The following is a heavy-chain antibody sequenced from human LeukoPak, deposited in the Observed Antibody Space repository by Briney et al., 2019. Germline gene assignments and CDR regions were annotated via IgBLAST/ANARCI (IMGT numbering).Heavy chain of an antibody. D-gene: IGHD6-19*01. Sequence: GGSLRLSCAASGFTFSSYAMSWVRQAPGKGLKWVSDISGSNDRTYYADSVKGRFTVSRDNSKNTLYLQMNSLRAEDTAVYYCAKGGSSAVAGNKNYWGQGTLVTVSS. J-gene: IGHJ4*02. V-gene: IGHV3-23*01. CDR1: GFTFSSYA. CDR2: ISGSNDRT. CDR3: AKGGSSAVAGNKNY.